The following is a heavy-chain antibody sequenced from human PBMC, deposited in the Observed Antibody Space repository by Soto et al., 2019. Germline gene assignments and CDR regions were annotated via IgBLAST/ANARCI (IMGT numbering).Heavy chain of an antibody. CDR2: IYYSGST. J-gene: IGHJ6*02. V-gene: IGHV4-39*02. CDR3: ARDATYYDFWSGYHYYYGMDV. CDR1: GGSISSSSYY. D-gene: IGHD3-3*01. Sequence: SETLSLTCTVSGGSISSSSYYWGWIRQPPGKGLEWIGSIYYSGSTYYNPSLKSRVTISVDTSKNQFSLKLSSVTAADTAVYYCARDATYYDFWSGYHYYYGMDVWGQGTTVTVSS.